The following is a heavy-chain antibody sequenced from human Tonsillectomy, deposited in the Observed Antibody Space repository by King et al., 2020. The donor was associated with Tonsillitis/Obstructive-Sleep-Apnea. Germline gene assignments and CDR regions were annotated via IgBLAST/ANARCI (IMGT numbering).Heavy chain of an antibody. CDR1: GFSVSRNY. D-gene: IGHD4-17*01. CDR2: IYSGGST. CDR3: ARSPTVTTSFYFDY. J-gene: IGHJ4*02. V-gene: IGHV3-53*01. Sequence: VQLVESGGGLIQPGGSLRLSCAASGFSVSRNYMSWVRQAPGKGLEWVSVIYSGGSTYYADSVRGRFTLTRDNSKNTLYLQMNSLSAEDTAGYYCARSPTVTTSFYFDYWGQGTLVTVSS.